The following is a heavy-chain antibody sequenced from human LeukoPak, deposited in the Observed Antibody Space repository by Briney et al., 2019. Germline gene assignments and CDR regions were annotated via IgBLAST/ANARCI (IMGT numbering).Heavy chain of an antibody. CDR3: ARGATGYIGMHV. CDR2: ITSSSTYI. CDR1: GFTFSSYS. V-gene: IGHV3-21*01. J-gene: IGHJ6*02. Sequence: PGGSLRLSCAASGFTFSSYSMNWVRQAPGKGLEWVSSITSSSTYIYYADSVKGRFTISRDNAKNSLYLQTNSLRAEDTAVYYCARGATGYIGMHVWGQGTTVTVSS. D-gene: IGHD5-24*01.